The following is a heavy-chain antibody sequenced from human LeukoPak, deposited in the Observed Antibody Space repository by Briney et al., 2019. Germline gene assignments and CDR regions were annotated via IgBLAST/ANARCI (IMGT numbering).Heavy chain of an antibody. D-gene: IGHD3-3*01. V-gene: IGHV4-31*03. CDR2: IYYSGST. Sequence: PSETLSLTCTDSGGSISSGGYYWSWIRQHPGKGLEWIGYIYYSGSTYYNPSLKSRVTISVDTSKNQFSLKLSSVTAADTAVYYCARVPITIFGAFDIWGQGTMVTVSS. CDR1: GGSISSGGYY. CDR3: ARVPITIFGAFDI. J-gene: IGHJ3*02.